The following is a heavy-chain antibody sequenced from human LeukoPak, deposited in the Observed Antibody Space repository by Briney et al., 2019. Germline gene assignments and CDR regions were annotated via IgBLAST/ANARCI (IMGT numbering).Heavy chain of an antibody. CDR3: ARTRSSSSSWYGQFDY. CDR2: VIPIFGTA. J-gene: IGHJ4*02. Sequence: ASVKVSCKASGGTFSSYAISWVRQAPGQGLEWMGGVIPIFGTANYAQKFQGRVTITADKSTSTAYMELSSLRSEDTAVYYCARTRSSSSSWYGQFDYWGQGTLVTVSS. V-gene: IGHV1-69*06. CDR1: GGTFSSYA. D-gene: IGHD6-13*01.